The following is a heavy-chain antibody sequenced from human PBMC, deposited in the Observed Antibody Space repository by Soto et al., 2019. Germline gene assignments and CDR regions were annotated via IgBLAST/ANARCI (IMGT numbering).Heavy chain of an antibody. D-gene: IGHD2-2*01. Sequence: SETLSLTCAAYGGAFSGYYWSWIRQPPGKGLEWIGEINHRGSTNLNPSLGSRVTFLVDTSKNQFSLKLRYVTAADTAVYYCARGRQVAPSALFRRAGDYSLDVWGQGTTVTVSS. J-gene: IGHJ6*02. CDR3: ARGRQVAPSALFRRAGDYSLDV. CDR1: GGAFSGYY. CDR2: INHRGST. V-gene: IGHV4-34*01.